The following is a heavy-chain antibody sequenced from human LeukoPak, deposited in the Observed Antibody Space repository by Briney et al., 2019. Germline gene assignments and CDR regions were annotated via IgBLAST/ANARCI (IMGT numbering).Heavy chain of an antibody. D-gene: IGHD5-18*01. V-gene: IGHV3-9*01. CDR2: ISYNSGSI. CDR3: AKVGPVSSYGFGFFNY. CDR1: GFTFDDYA. J-gene: IGHJ4*02. Sequence: SLRLSCAASGFTFDDYAMHWVRQAPGKGLGWVSGISYNSGSINYAESVKGRFTIFRDNAKNSLYLQMNSLTVGDTALYYCAKVGPVSSYGFGFFNYWGRGTLVTVSS.